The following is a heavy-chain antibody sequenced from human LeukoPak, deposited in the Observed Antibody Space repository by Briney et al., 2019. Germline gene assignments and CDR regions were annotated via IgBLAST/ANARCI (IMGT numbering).Heavy chain of an antibody. CDR3: AKDARSWYFAYYFDY. J-gene: IGHJ4*02. CDR1: GFTFSSYG. CDR2: ISYDGSNK. Sequence: GGSLRLSCAASGFTFSSYGMHWVRQAPGKGLEWVAVISYDGSNKYYADSVKGRFTISRDNSKNTLYLQMNSLRAEDTAVYYCAKDARSWYFAYYFDYWGQGTLVTVSS. V-gene: IGHV3-30*18. D-gene: IGHD6-13*01.